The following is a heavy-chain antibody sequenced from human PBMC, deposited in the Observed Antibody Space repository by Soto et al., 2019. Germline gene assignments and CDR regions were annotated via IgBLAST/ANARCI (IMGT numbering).Heavy chain of an antibody. Sequence: PSETLSLTCTVSGGSISSRSYYWGWIRQPPGKGLEWIASIYYSGSTYYNQSLKSRVTVSVDTSKNQFSLKLSSVTAADTAVYYCARAWGSAATTTLDYWGQGTLVTVSS. J-gene: IGHJ4*02. V-gene: IGHV4-39*01. CDR1: GGSISSRSYY. CDR2: IYYSGST. D-gene: IGHD2-15*01. CDR3: ARAWGSAATTTLDY.